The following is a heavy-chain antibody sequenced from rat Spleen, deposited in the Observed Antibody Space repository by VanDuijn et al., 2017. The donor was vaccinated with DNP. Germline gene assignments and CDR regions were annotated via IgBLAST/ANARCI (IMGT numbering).Heavy chain of an antibody. CDR2: ISSGENT. D-gene: IGHD1-6*01. J-gene: IGHJ1*01. Sequence: QVRLRESGPGLVQPSHTLSLTCTVSGFPLTSYAVSWVRQPPGKGLEWIAAISSGENTYYNPALKSRLSISRDTSKSQVFLKMNSLQTEDTAIYFCTRVLYNGYQRHYWSFDFWGPGTMVTVSS. CDR1: GFPLTSYA. CDR3: TRVLYNGYQRHYWSFDF. V-gene: IGHV2S12*01.